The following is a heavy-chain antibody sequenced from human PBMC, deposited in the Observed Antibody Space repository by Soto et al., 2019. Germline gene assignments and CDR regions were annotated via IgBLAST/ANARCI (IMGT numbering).Heavy chain of an antibody. CDR1: CGSINTFY. V-gene: IGHV4-4*07. CDR3: AREGAYRASNSGHALQLWYFVF. D-gene: IGHD3-16*01. CDR2: IFSSGST. Sequence: SETLSLTCTVSCGSINTFYWSGFVQPAGKGLEWIGRIFSSGSTSFNPSLESRGAMSVDTSKNHFSLNLSSVTAAAMPVYYCAREGAYRASNSGHALQLWYFVFWGPGALRHVST. J-gene: IGHJ4*02.